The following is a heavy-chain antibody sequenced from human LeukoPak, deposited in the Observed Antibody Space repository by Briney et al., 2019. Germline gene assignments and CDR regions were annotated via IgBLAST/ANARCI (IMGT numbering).Heavy chain of an antibody. J-gene: IGHJ3*02. CDR3: ARILATIDAFDI. Sequence: TSETLSLTCTVSGGSISSSSYYWGWIRQPPGKGLEWIGSIYYSGSTYYNPSLKSRVTISVDTSKNQFSLKLSSVTAADTAVYYYARILATIDAFDIWGQGTMVTVSS. V-gene: IGHV4-39*01. CDR2: IYYSGST. CDR1: GGSISSSSYY. D-gene: IGHD5-12*01.